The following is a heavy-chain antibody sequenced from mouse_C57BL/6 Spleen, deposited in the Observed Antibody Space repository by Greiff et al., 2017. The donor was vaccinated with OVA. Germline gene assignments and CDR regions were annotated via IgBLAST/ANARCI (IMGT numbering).Heavy chain of an antibody. D-gene: IGHD5-1*01. CDR1: GFTFSDYG. CDR3: ARTYVYYYAMDY. V-gene: IGHV5-17*01. CDR2: ISSGSSTI. J-gene: IGHJ4*01. Sequence: EVKLMESGGGLVKPGGSLKLSCAASGFTFSDYGMHWVRQAPEQGLEWVAYISSGSSTIYYADTVKGRFTITRDNAKNTLFLQMTSLRSEDTAMYYCARTYVYYYAMDYWGQGTSVTVSS.